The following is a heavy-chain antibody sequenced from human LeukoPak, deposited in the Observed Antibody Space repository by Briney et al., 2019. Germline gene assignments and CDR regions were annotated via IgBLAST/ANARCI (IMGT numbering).Heavy chain of an antibody. CDR1: GGSFSGYY. J-gene: IGHJ4*02. CDR3: ARDFAAYYYDSSGSDY. CDR2: INHSGST. D-gene: IGHD3-22*01. V-gene: IGHV4-34*01. Sequence: PSETLSLTCAVYGGSFSGYYWSWIRQPPGKGLEWIGEINHSGSTNYNPSLKSRVTISVDTSKNQFSLKLSSVTAADTAVYYCARDFAAYYYDSSGSDYWGQGPLVPVSS.